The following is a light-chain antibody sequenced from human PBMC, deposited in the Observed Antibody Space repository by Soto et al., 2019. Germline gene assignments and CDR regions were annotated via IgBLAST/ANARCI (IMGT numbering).Light chain of an antibody. CDR3: QQYDSSPKLT. CDR2: AAS. Sequence: EIVLTQSPGTLSLSPGERATLSCRASQSVSSSYLAWYQQKPGRAPRLLIYAASSRATGIPDRFSGSGSGTDFTLTISRLEPEDFAVYYCQQYDSSPKLTFGGGTKVEIK. CDR1: QSVSSSY. V-gene: IGKV3-20*01. J-gene: IGKJ4*01.